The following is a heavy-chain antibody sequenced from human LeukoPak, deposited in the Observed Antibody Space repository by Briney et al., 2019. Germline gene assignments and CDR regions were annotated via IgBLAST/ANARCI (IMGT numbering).Heavy chain of an antibody. CDR3: ARGFRTYRYVVGVY. CDR2: ISFYESNK. V-gene: IGHV3-30*04. D-gene: IGHD5-18*01. CDR1: GFTLSTDA. Sequence: PGRSLRLSCAASGFTLSTDAIHWVRQAPRKGLEWLAVISFYESNKYYADSVKGRFTIPPDHSKKTLYLQMNSLRAEDTAVYHCARGFRTYRYVVGVYWGQGTLVTVSS. J-gene: IGHJ4*02.